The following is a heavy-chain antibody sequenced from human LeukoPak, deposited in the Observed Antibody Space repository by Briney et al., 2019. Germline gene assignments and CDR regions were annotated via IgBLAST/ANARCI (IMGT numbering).Heavy chain of an antibody. CDR3: ARGDRGIYNWFDP. D-gene: IGHD3-10*01. CDR1: GGSISSSDYY. CDR2: IYYSGST. V-gene: IGHV4-39*07. J-gene: IGHJ5*02. Sequence: PSETLSLTCTVSGGSISSSDYYWGWIRQPPGKGLEWIGSIYYSGSTYYNPSLQSRVIISVDTSRNQFSLRLSSVTAADTAVYYCARGDRGIYNWFDPWGQGTLVTVSS.